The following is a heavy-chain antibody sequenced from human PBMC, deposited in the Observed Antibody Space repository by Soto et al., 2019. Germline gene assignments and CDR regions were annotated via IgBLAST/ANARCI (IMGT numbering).Heavy chain of an antibody. D-gene: IGHD2-15*01. V-gene: IGHV3-33*01. J-gene: IGHJ3*02. CDR2: IWYDGSNK. CDR3: ARSLQLASRAATITTDAFDI. Sequence: GGSLRLSCAASGFTFSSYGMHWVRQAPGKGLEWVAVIWYDGSNKYYADSVKGRFTISRDNSKNTLYLQMNSLRAEDTAVYYCARSLQLASRAATITTDAFDIWGQGTMVTVSS. CDR1: GFTFSSYG.